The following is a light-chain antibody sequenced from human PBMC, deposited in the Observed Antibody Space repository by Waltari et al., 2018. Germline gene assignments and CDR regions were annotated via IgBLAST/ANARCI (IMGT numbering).Light chain of an antibody. V-gene: IGKV3-11*01. CDR2: DAS. J-gene: IGKJ4*01. CDR3: QQCSNWPPLT. CDR1: EDVSIY. Sequence: ETVLTQSPATLSLSPGERATLSCRASEDVSIYLAWYQQKPGQAPRLLIYDASNRATGIPARFSGSGSGTDFTLTISSLESEDFALYYCQQCSNWPPLTFGGGTKVE.